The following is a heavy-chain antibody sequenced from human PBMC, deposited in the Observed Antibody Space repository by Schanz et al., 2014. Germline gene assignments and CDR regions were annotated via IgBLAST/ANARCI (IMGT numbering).Heavy chain of an antibody. D-gene: IGHD3-3*01. CDR3: ARDKGGYYPFDF. V-gene: IGHV3-30*03. J-gene: IGHJ4*02. Sequence: QVQLVESGGGVVQPGRSLRLSCAGSGFSFSGFGMHWVRQAPGKGLEWVAVISYDGSNKYYAYSVKGRFTISRDNSKIMVFLQMNSPTAEDAAVYYCARDKGGYYPFDFWGRGTLVTVSS. CDR1: GFSFSGFG. CDR2: ISYDGSNK.